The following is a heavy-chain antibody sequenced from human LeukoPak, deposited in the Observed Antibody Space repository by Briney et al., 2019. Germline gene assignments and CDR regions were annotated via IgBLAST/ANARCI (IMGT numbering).Heavy chain of an antibody. D-gene: IGHD3-3*01. CDR2: INHSGST. CDR3: ARGVRPDYDFWSGYPYSYYFDY. Sequence: SETLSLTCAVYGGSFSGYYWSWIRQPPGKGLEWIGEINHSGSTNYTPSLKSRVTISVDTSKNQFSLKLSSVTAADTAVYYCARGVRPDYDFWSGYPYSYYFDYWGQGTLVTVSS. J-gene: IGHJ4*02. V-gene: IGHV4-34*01. CDR1: GGSFSGYY.